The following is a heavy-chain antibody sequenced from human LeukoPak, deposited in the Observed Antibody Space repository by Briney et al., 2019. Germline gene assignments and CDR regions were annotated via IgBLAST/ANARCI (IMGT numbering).Heavy chain of an antibody. Sequence: GGSLRLSCAASGFTFSSYWMSWVRQAPGKGLEWVANIKQDGSEKYYVDSVKGRFTISRDNAKKSLFLQMNSLRAEDTAVYYCARDHSSSWYVGYPYNWFDPWGQGTLVTVSS. CDR3: ARDHSSSWYVGYPYNWFDP. CDR1: GFTFSSYW. CDR2: IKQDGSEK. J-gene: IGHJ5*02. D-gene: IGHD6-13*01. V-gene: IGHV3-7*01.